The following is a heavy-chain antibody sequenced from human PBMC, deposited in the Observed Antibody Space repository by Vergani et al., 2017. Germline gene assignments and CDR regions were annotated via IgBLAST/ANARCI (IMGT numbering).Heavy chain of an antibody. CDR2: IYPGDSDT. J-gene: IGHJ6*02. CDR3: ARHRRHYYESSGLHRQYYYYYGMDV. Sequence: EVQLVQSGAEVKKPGESLKISCKGSGYSFTSYWIGWVRQMPGKGLEWMGIIYPGDSDTRYSPSFQGQVTISADKSISTAYLQWSSLKASDTAMYYCARHRRHYYESSGLHRQYYYYYGMDVWGQGTTVTVSS. D-gene: IGHD3-22*01. V-gene: IGHV5-51*01. CDR1: GYSFTSYW.